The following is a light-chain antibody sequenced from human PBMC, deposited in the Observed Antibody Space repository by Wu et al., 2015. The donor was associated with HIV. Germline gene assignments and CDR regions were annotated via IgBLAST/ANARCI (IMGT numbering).Light chain of an antibody. J-gene: IGKJ2*03. Sequence: DIQMTQSPSSLSASVGDRVTITCRASQGFSDSLAWYQQKPGKAPKLLVFAASRLESGVPSRFSGSGSGTEYTLTISSLQPEDFATYYCQQYYSTPYSFGQGTKLEIK. CDR3: QQYYSTPYS. V-gene: IGKV1-NL1*01. CDR1: QGFSDS. CDR2: AAS.